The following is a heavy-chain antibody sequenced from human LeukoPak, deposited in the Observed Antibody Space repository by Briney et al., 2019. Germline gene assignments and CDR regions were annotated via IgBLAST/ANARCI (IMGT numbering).Heavy chain of an antibody. CDR2: IYYSGST. CDR1: GGSISSYY. CDR3: ARAPYSYGRPFDY. J-gene: IGHJ4*02. D-gene: IGHD5-18*01. V-gene: IGHV4-59*01. Sequence: SGTLSLTCTVSGGSISSYYWSWIRQPPGKGLEWIGYIYYSGSTNYNPSLKSRVTISVDTSKNQFSLKLSSVTAADTAVYYCARAPYSYGRPFDYWGQGTLVTVSS.